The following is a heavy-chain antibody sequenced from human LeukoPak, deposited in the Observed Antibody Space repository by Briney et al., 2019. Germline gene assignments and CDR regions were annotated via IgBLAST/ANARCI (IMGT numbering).Heavy chain of an antibody. D-gene: IGHD3-22*01. CDR3: ARRPSPYYYDSSGYYSFDY. CDR1: GYSFTSYW. Sequence: GESLKISCKGSGYSFTSYWIGWVRQIPGKGLEWIGIIYPGDSDTRYSPSFQGQVTISADKSISIAYLQWSSLKASDTAMYYCARRPSPYYYDSSGYYSFDYWGQGTLVTVSS. J-gene: IGHJ4*02. CDR2: IYPGDSDT. V-gene: IGHV5-51*01.